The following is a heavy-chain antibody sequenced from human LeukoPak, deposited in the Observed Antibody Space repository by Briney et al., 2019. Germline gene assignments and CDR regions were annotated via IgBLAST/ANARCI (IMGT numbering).Heavy chain of an antibody. Sequence: SETLSLTCAVYGGSFGGYYWRWIRQPPGKGLEWIGEINHSGSTNYNPSLKSRVTISVDTSKNQFSLKLSSVTAADTAVYYCVGGVRVDTAAYNWFDPWGQGTLVTVSS. J-gene: IGHJ5*02. CDR1: GGSFGGYY. D-gene: IGHD5-18*01. CDR2: INHSGST. CDR3: VGGVRVDTAAYNWFDP. V-gene: IGHV4-34*01.